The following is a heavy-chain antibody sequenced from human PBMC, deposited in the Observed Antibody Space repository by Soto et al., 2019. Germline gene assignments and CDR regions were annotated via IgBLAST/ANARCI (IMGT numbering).Heavy chain of an antibody. Sequence: ASVKVSCKASGYTFTGYYMHWVRQAPGQGLEWMGWINPNSGGTNYAQKFQGWVTMTRDTSISTAYMELSRLRSDDTAVYYCARDLGRDSSGWYSYYATDVWGQGTTVTVSS. D-gene: IGHD6-19*01. CDR2: INPNSGGT. J-gene: IGHJ6*02. V-gene: IGHV1-2*04. CDR1: GYTFTGYY. CDR3: ARDLGRDSSGWYSYYATDV.